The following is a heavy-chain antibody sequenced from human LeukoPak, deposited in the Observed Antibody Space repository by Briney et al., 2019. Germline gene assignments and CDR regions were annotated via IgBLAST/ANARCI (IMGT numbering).Heavy chain of an antibody. D-gene: IGHD6-19*01. V-gene: IGHV3-48*01. CDR3: ARDQQWLVSPYYYYYMDV. CDR2: ISSSSSTI. CDR1: GFTFSSYG. Sequence: PGGSLRLSCAASGFTFSSYGMHWVRQAPGKGLEWVSYISSSSSTIYYADSVKGRFTISRDNAKNSLYLQMNSLRAEDTAVYYCARDQQWLVSPYYYYYMDVWGKGTTVTVSS. J-gene: IGHJ6*03.